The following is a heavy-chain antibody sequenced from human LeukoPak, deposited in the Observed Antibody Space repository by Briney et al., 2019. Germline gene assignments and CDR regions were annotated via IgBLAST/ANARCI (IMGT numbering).Heavy chain of an antibody. J-gene: IGHJ2*01. CDR2: INHSGTT. D-gene: IGHD3-10*01. V-gene: IGHV4-34*01. CDR1: GGSFSGYY. CDR3: ARARGYVDL. Sequence: PSETLSLTCAADGGSFSGYYWSWIRQPPGKGLELSGEINHSGTTNYNPSLKSRVTISVDTSKNQFSLQLNSVTPEDTGVYYCARARGYVDLWGRDALVTVSS.